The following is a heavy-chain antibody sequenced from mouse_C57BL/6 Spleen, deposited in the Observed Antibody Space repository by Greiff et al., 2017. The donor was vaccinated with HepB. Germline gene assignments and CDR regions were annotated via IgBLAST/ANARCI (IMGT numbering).Heavy chain of an antibody. D-gene: IGHD2-4*01. Sequence: QVQLKQPGAELVKPGASVKLSCKASGYTFTSYWMHWVKQRPGQGLEWIGMIHPNSGSTNYNEKFKSKATLTVDKSSSTAYMQLSSLTSEDSAVYYCAKAGMIYYDYDGFDYWGQGTTLTVSS. J-gene: IGHJ2*01. CDR1: GYTFTSYW. CDR2: IHPNSGST. CDR3: AKAGMIYYDYDGFDY. V-gene: IGHV1-64*01.